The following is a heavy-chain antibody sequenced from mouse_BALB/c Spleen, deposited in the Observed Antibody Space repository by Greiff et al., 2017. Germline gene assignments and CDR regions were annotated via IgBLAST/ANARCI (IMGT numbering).Heavy chain of an antibody. CDR2: IYPGGGYT. CDR3: ARVAYDYDDWYFDV. V-gene: IGHV1-63*02. Sequence: VKLVESGAELVRPGTSVKMSCKAAGYTFTNYWIGWVKQRPGHGLEWIGDIYPGGGYTNYNEKFKGKATLTADTSSSTAYMQLSSLTSEDSAIYYCARVAYDYDDWYFDVWGAGTTVTVSS. D-gene: IGHD2-4*01. CDR1: GYTFTNYW. J-gene: IGHJ1*01.